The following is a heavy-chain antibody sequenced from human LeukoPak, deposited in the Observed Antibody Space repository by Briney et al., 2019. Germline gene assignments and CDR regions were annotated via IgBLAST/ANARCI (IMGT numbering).Heavy chain of an antibody. CDR2: INHSGST. CDR1: GGSFSGYY. Sequence: PSETLSLTCAVYGGSFSGYYWSWIRQPPGKGLEWIGEINHSGSTNYNPSLKSRVTISVDTSKNQFSLKLSSVTAADTAVYYCARLRSSWNYYYMDVWGKGTTVTVSS. D-gene: IGHD4-17*01. V-gene: IGHV4-34*01. CDR3: ARLRSSWNYYYMDV. J-gene: IGHJ6*03.